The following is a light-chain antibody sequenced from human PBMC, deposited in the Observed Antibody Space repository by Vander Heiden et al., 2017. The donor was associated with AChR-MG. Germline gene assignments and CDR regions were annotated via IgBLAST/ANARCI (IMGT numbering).Light chain of an antibody. CDR1: QSISSW. Sequence: DIQMIQSPATMSASGGDRVTITCRASQSISSWLAWFQQKPGKAPKLLIYDASSLEGGVASRCSGSGSGTEFTLTISSLQPDDFATYYCQQYNSYHPTFGGGTKVEIK. CDR3: QQYNSYHPT. CDR2: DAS. V-gene: IGKV1-5*01. J-gene: IGKJ4*01.